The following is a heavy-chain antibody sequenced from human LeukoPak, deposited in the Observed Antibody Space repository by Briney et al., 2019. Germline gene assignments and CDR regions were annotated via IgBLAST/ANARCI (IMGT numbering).Heavy chain of an antibody. V-gene: IGHV3-30*18. D-gene: IGHD1-7*01. CDR1: GFTFSSYG. CDR2: ISYDGSNK. CDR3: AKELAGTTIYYYYGMDV. Sequence: GGSLRLSCAASGFTFSSYGMPWVRQAPGKGLEWVAVISYDGSNKYYADSVKGRFTISRDNSKNTLYLQMNSLRAEDTAVYYCAKELAGTTIYYYYGMDVWGQETTVTVSS. J-gene: IGHJ6*02.